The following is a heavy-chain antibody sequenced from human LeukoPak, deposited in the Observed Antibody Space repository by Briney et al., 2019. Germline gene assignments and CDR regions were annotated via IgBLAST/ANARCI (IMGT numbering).Heavy chain of an antibody. Sequence: GSLRLSCAASGFTFSSYGMSWVRQAPGKGLEWVSAISGSGGSTYYADSVKGRFTISRDNSKNTLYLQMNSLKTEDTAAYYCTTVYYDSSGHDYWGQGTLVTVSS. CDR1: GFTFSSYG. CDR2: ISGSGGST. CDR3: TTVYYDSSGHDY. V-gene: IGHV3-23*01. D-gene: IGHD3-22*01. J-gene: IGHJ4*02.